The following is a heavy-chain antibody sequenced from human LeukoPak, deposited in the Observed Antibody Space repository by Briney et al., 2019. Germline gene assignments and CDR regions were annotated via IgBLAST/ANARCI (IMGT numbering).Heavy chain of an antibody. CDR1: DLPFSSYT. CDR2: ISTGSSYI. CDR3: ARDKQYADGGGS. D-gene: IGHD5-24*01. Sequence: PGGSLRLSCVASDLPFSSYTINWVRQAPGKGLECVSSISTGSSYIYYAASVRGRFTISRDNAKNSLYLQMNSLRAEDTAVYYCARDKQYADGGGSWGQGTLVTVSS. J-gene: IGHJ4*02. V-gene: IGHV3-21*01.